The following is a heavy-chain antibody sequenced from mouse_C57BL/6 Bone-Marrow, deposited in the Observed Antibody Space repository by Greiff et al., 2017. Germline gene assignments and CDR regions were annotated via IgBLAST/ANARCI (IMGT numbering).Heavy chain of an antibody. CDR3: ASWGHSNGFAY. CDR2: IWGVGST. V-gene: IGHV2-6*01. CDR1: GFSLTSYG. D-gene: IGHD2-5*01. J-gene: IGHJ3*01. Sequence: VKLVESGPGLVAPSQSLSITCTVSGFSLTSYGVDWVRQSPGKGLEWLGVIWGVGSTNYNSALKSRLSISKDNSKSQVFLKMNSLQTDDTAMYYCASWGHSNGFAYWGQGTLVTVSA.